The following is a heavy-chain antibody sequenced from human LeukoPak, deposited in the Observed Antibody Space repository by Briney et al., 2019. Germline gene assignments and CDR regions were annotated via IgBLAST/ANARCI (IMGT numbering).Heavy chain of an antibody. Sequence: SQTLSLTCTVSGGSISSGDYYWSWIRQPPGKGLEWIGYIYYSGSTYYNPSLKSRVTISVDTSKNQFSLKLTSVTAADTAVYYCARVGPRGDFDYWGQGTLVTASS. D-gene: IGHD3-10*01. V-gene: IGHV4-30-4*08. CDR1: GGSISSGDYY. CDR3: ARVGPRGDFDY. CDR2: IYYSGST. J-gene: IGHJ4*02.